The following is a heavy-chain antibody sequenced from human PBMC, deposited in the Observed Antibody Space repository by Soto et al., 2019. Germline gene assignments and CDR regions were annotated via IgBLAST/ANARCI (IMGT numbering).Heavy chain of an antibody. CDR3: ARRPNYYGMDV. CDR1: GFTFSNYG. Sequence: PGGSLRLSCAASGFTFSNYGFHWVRQAPGKGLEWVAVISYDGSHKYYTDSVKGRFTISRDNSENTLFLQMNSLRAEDTAVYYCARRPNYYGMDVWGQGTTVTVSS. V-gene: IGHV3-30*03. J-gene: IGHJ6*02. CDR2: ISYDGSHK.